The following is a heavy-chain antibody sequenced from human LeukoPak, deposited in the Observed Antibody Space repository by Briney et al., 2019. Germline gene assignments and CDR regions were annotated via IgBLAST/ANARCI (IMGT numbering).Heavy chain of an antibody. V-gene: IGHV4-59*01. J-gene: IGHJ6*03. CDR2: IYYSGST. CDR1: GGSISNNY. D-gene: IGHD3-10*01. CDR3: ARVLVRGVISYYYYMDV. Sequence: SETLSLTRTVSGGSISNNYWSWIRQPPGKGLEWIGYIYYSGSTNYNPSLKSRVTISVDTSKNQFSLKLSSVTAADTAVYYCARVLVRGVISYYYYMDVWGKGTTVTVSS.